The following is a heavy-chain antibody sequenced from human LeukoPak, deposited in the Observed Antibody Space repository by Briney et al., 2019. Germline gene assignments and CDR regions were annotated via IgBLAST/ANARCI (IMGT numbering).Heavy chain of an antibody. CDR1: GFTFDDYA. V-gene: IGHV3-9*03. D-gene: IGHD6-6*01. CDR2: ISWNSGSI. J-gene: IGHJ4*02. CDR3: AKDPRRQLVYYFDY. Sequence: GGSLRLSCAASGFTFDDYAMRWVRHAPGEGLEWVSGISWNSGSIGYADSVKGRFTIYRDNAKNSLYLQMNSLRAQDMALYYCAKDPRRQLVYYFDYWGQGTLVPVSS.